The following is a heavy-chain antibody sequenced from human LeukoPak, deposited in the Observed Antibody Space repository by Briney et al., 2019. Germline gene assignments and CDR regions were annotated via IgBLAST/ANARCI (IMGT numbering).Heavy chain of an antibody. CDR3: AKEWAPTRYYDFWSGYSSWFDP. V-gene: IGHV3-30*02. J-gene: IGHJ5*02. CDR1: GFTFSNYN. CDR2: IQHDGSNK. Sequence: GGSLRLSCVGFGFTFSNYNLNWVRQAPGKGLEWVAFIQHDGSNKYHADSVKGRFTISRDNSKNTLYLQMNSLRAEDTAVYYCAKEWAPTRYYDFWSGYSSWFDPWGQGTLVTVSS. D-gene: IGHD3-3*01.